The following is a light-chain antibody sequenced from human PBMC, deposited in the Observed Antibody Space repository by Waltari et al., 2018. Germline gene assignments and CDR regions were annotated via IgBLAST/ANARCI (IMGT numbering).Light chain of an antibody. Sequence: QSALTHPASVSGSPGQSIPIPCTGTSRDVGSYTIVPWYQQHPGKAPKLMIYEGSKRPSGVSNRFSGSKSGNTASLTISGLQAEDEADYYCCSYAGSNTWVFGEGTKLTVL. CDR3: CSYAGSNTWV. J-gene: IGLJ3*02. CDR2: EGS. V-gene: IGLV2-23*01. CDR1: SRDVGSYTI.